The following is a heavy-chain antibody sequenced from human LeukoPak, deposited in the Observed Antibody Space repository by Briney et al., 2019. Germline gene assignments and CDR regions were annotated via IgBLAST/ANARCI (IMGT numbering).Heavy chain of an antibody. J-gene: IGHJ4*02. D-gene: IGHD3-16*01. Sequence: SETLSLTCTVSGGSIISSSYYWGWIRQHPGKGLEWIGYISNTGNAYYDPSLKSRVSISIDTSKRQFSLKVRSVTAADTAVYYCARAPAMAYFDYWGQGTLVSVSS. V-gene: IGHV4-31*03. CDR2: ISNTGNA. CDR3: ARAPAMAYFDY. CDR1: GGSIISSSYY.